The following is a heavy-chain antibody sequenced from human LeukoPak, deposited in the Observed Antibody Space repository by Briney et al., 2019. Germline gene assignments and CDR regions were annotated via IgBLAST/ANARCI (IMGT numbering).Heavy chain of an antibody. J-gene: IGHJ4*02. D-gene: IGHD3-22*01. CDR1: GFTFEDYG. V-gene: IGHV3-20*04. CDR2: ISSNGGGT. Sequence: GGSLRLSCAASGFTFEDYGMSWVRQVPGKGLEWVSSISSNGGGTGVADSVKGRLTISRDNAKNSLYLQMNSLRAEDTALYYCARNFGGGDSSGPYSWGQGTQVTVSS. CDR3: ARNFGGGDSSGPYS.